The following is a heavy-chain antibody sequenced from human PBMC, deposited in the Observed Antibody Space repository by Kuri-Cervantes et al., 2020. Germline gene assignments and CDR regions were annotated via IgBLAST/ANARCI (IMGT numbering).Heavy chain of an antibody. D-gene: IGHD3-10*01. CDR2: ISAYNGNT. Sequence: ASVKVSCKASGYTFTSYGISWVRQAPGQGLEWMGWISAYNGNTNYAQKLQGRVTMTTDTSTSTAYMELRSLRSDDTAVYYCARDSLYITMVQGATAGRINWFDPWGQGTLVTVSS. CDR1: GYTFTSYG. J-gene: IGHJ5*02. V-gene: IGHV1-18*01. CDR3: ARDSLYITMVQGATAGRINWFDP.